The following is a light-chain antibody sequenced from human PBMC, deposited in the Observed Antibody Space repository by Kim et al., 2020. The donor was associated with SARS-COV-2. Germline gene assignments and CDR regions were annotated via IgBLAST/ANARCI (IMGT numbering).Light chain of an antibody. CDR3: QAWDSSTEV. Sequence: SVSPGQTASTTCSGDKFGNKYACWYQQKPGQSPVLVIYKDSKRPSGIPERFSGSNSGNTATLTISGTQAMDEADYYCQAWDSSTEVFGTGTQVTVL. J-gene: IGLJ1*01. CDR2: KDS. CDR1: KFGNKY. V-gene: IGLV3-1*01.